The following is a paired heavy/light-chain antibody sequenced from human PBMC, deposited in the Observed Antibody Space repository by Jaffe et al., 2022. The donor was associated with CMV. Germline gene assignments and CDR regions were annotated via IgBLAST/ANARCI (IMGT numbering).Heavy chain of an antibody. CDR3: ARYGGYDSGCDL. CDR2: INSGSSYT. J-gene: IGHJ5*02. D-gene: IGHD5-12*01. CDR1: GFSFSDHF. Sequence: QVQLVESGGGLVKPGGALRLSCAASGFSFSDHFMSWIRQAPGKGLEWVAYINSGSSYTNYADSVKGRFTVSRDNAKNSVFLQMNSLRAEDTAVYYCARYGGYDSGCDLWGQGTLVTVSS. V-gene: IGHV3-11*06.
Light chain of an antibody. Sequence: SYELTQPPSVSISPGQTASITCSGDKLENTYTCWYQQKPGQSPQVIIYQDNKRPSGIPERFSGSTSGDTATLTITGTQATDEADYYCQAWDSSNRAVVFGTGTKVTVL. J-gene: IGLJ1*01. CDR3: QAWDSSNRAVV. CDR1: KLENTY. CDR2: QDN. V-gene: IGLV3-1*01.